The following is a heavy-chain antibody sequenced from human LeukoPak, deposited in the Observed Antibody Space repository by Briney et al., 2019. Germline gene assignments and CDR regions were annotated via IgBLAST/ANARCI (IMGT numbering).Heavy chain of an antibody. CDR2: IYTSGST. V-gene: IGHV4-4*07. Sequence: SETLSLTRTVSGGSISIYHWSWIRQPAGKGLEWIGRIYTSGSTNYNPSLKSRVTMSVDTSKNQFSLKLSSVTAADTAVYYVARVLKGKEWFGDRNCSDPWGQGTLVTVSS. CDR3: ARVLKGKEWFGDRNCSDP. D-gene: IGHD3-10*01. J-gene: IGHJ5*02. CDR1: GGSISIYH.